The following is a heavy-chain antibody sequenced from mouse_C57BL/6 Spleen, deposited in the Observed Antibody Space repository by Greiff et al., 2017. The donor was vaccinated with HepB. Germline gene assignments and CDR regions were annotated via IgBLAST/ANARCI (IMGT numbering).Heavy chain of an antibody. V-gene: IGHV5-15*04. CDR2: ISNLAYSI. J-gene: IGHJ4*01. Sequence: LVESGGGLVQPGGSLKLSCAASGFTFSDYGMAWVRQAPRKGPEWVAFISNLAYSIYYADTVTGRFTISRENAKNTLYLEMSSLRSEDTAMYYCARRQKDAMDYWGQGTSVTVSS. CDR3: ARRQKDAMDY. CDR1: GFTFSDYG.